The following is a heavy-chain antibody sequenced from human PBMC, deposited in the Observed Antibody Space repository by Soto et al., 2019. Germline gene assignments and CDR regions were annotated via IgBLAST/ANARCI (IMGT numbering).Heavy chain of an antibody. Sequence: SETLSLTCAVSGGSISSGGYSWSWIRQPPGKGLEWIGYIYHSGSTYYNPSLKSRVTISVDTSKNQFSLKLSSVTAADTAVYYCARDTLPGSTIAAAGSRWPGAFDPWGQGTLVTVSS. V-gene: IGHV4-30-2*01. CDR1: GGSISSGGYS. CDR2: IYHSGST. CDR3: ARDTLPGSTIAAAGSRWPGAFDP. J-gene: IGHJ5*02. D-gene: IGHD6-13*01.